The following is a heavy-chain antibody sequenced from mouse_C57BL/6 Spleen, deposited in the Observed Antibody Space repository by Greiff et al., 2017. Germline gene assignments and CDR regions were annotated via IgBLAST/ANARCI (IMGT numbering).Heavy chain of an antibody. CDR2: IWGDGST. CDR3: AKLRGLYAMDY. D-gene: IGHD3-3*01. J-gene: IGHJ4*01. CDR1: GFSLTSYG. V-gene: IGHV2-3*01. Sequence: VKVVESGPGLVAPSQSLSITCTVSGFSLTSYGVSWVRQPPGKGLEWLGVIWGDGSTNYHSALISRLSISKDNSKGQVYLKLNSLQTDDTATYYCAKLRGLYAMDYWGQGASVTVSS.